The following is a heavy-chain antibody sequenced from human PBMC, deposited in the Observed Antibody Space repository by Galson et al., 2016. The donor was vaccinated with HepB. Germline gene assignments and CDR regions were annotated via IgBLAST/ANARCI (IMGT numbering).Heavy chain of an antibody. CDR1: GFTFNAHW. CDR3: SREMTGSYFD. CDR2: IRGDGIVS. V-gene: IGHV3-7*01. Sequence: SLRLSCAASGFTFNAHWMSWVRQAPGKGLEWVANIRGDGIVSYYAESVRGGFTISRDNANNSLYLRMNGLRVDETAVYYCSREMTGSYFDWGQGTLVTVSS. J-gene: IGHJ4*02. D-gene: IGHD3-10*01.